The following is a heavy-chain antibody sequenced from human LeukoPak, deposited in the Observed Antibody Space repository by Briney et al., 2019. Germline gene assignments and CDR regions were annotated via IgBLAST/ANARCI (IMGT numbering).Heavy chain of an antibody. CDR2: ISGDGSAR. D-gene: IGHD2/OR15-2a*01. Sequence: GGSLRLSCAASGFTFSPYWMAWVRQAAGKGLEWVAPISGDGSARDYVDSVKGRFTISRDNAKKSLYLQMNSLRADDTAVYFCAREEYFRFSYWGQGTLVTVSS. V-gene: IGHV3-7*01. J-gene: IGHJ4*02. CDR3: AREEYFRFSY. CDR1: GFTFSPYW.